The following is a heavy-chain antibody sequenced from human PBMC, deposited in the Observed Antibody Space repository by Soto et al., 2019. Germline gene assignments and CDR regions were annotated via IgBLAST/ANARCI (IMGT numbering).Heavy chain of an antibody. J-gene: IGHJ4*02. Sequence: SETLSLTCAVSGGSISSSNWLSWVRQPPGKGLEWIGEINHSGGATYNPSLKTRVTILVDTSKNQFSLKLSSVTAADTAVYYCARTKYCSTNTCYRGFEHWGQGTLVTVSS. CDR3: ARTKYCSTNTCYRGFEH. D-gene: IGHD2-2*01. CDR1: GGSISSSNW. CDR2: INHSGGA. V-gene: IGHV4-4*02.